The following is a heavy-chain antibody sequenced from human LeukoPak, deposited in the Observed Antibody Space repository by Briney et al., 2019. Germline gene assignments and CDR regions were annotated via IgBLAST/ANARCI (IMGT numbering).Heavy chain of an antibody. D-gene: IGHD6-13*01. J-gene: IGHJ4*02. CDR3: ARGPPAGTPYFDY. CDR1: GSTFTSYY. V-gene: IGHV1-46*01. Sequence: ASVKLSCKASGSTFTSYYPHWVRQAPGQGLEWMGLINPNGGSTTYARKFQGRVTMTRDKSTSTVYMELSRLNSDDTAVYYCARGPPAGTPYFDYWGQGTLVTVSS. CDR2: INPNGGST.